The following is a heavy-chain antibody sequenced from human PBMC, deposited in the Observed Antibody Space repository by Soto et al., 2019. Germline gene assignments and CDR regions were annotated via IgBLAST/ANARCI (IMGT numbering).Heavy chain of an antibody. D-gene: IGHD5-12*01. V-gene: IGHV1-69*13. CDR1: GGTFSSYA. Sequence: SVKVSCKASGGTFSSYAISWVRQAPGQGLEWMGGIIPIFGTANYAQKFQGRVTITADESTSTAYMELSSLRSEDTAVYYCAGGYSGYEAPCFDYWGQGTLVTVSS. CDR3: AGGYSGYEAPCFDY. J-gene: IGHJ4*02. CDR2: IIPIFGTA.